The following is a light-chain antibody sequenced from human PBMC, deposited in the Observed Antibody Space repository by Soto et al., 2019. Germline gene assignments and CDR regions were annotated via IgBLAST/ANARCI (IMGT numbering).Light chain of an antibody. Sequence: DIQMTQSPSNLSASVGDRVTITCRASQSITIWLAWYQQKPGKAPKLLIFDASSLESGVPSRFSGSGSGTEFSLTISRLQPDDFATYYCQHYNSYSWTFGQGTKVEIK. V-gene: IGKV1-5*01. CDR1: QSITIW. CDR3: QHYNSYSWT. J-gene: IGKJ1*01. CDR2: DAS.